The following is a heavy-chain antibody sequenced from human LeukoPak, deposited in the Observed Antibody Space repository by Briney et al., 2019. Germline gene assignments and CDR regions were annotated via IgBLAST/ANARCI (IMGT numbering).Heavy chain of an antibody. CDR1: GFTFSSYS. D-gene: IGHD6-19*01. Sequence: PGGSLRFSCAASGFTFSSYSMNWVRQAPGKGLEWVSYISSSSSTIYYADSVKGRFTISRDNAKNSLYLQMNSLRAEDTAVYYCAREYGYSSGWYLSNFDYWGQGTLVTVSS. CDR3: AREYGYSSGWYLSNFDY. V-gene: IGHV3-48*04. J-gene: IGHJ4*02. CDR2: ISSSSSTI.